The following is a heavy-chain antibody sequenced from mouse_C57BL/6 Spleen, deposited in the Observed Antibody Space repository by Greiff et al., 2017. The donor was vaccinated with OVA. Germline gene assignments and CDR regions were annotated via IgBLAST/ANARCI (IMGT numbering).Heavy chain of an antibody. Sequence: VQLQQSGPELVKPGASVQISCKASGYAFSSSWMNWVKQRPGKGLEWIGRIYPGDGDTNYNGKFKGKATLTVDKSSSTAYMQLSSLTSEDSAVYFCAREDGSSDSLYSDVYGTGATVTVSS. D-gene: IGHD3-2*02. V-gene: IGHV1-82*01. CDR3: AREDGSSDSLYSDV. CDR1: GYAFSSSW. J-gene: IGHJ1*03. CDR2: IYPGDGDT.